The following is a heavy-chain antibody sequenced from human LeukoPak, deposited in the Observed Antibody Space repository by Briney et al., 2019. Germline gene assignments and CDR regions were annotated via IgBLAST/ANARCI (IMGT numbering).Heavy chain of an antibody. Sequence: ASVKVSCKASGYTFTGYYMHWVRQAPGQGLEWMGWINPNSGGTNYAQKFQGRVTMTRDTSISTAYMELSRLRSDDTAVYYCARDIASGSYFDYWGQGTLVTVSS. CDR3: ARDIASGSYFDY. D-gene: IGHD1-26*01. CDR2: INPNSGGT. V-gene: IGHV1-2*02. J-gene: IGHJ4*02. CDR1: GYTFTGYY.